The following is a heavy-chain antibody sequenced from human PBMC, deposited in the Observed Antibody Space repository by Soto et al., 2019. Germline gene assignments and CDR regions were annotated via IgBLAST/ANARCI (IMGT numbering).Heavy chain of an antibody. D-gene: IGHD3-3*01. CDR3: TGTIFGVVNDY. CDR1: GFTFSGSA. V-gene: IGHV3-73*02. Sequence: EVQLVESGGGLVQPGGSLKLSCAASGFTFSGSAMHWVRQASGKGLEWVGRIRSKANSYATAYAASVKGRFTISRDDSKNTAYLQMNSLKTEDTAVYSCTGTIFGVVNDYWGQGTLVNVSS. J-gene: IGHJ4*02. CDR2: IRSKANSYAT.